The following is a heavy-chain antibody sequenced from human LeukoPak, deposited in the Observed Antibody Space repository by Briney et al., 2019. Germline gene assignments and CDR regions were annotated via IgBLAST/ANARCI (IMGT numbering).Heavy chain of an antibody. D-gene: IGHD1-26*01. CDR1: GFTFSSYG. J-gene: IGHJ4*02. V-gene: IGHV3-21*01. CDR3: ARGGSYF. CDR2: ISSSSYI. Sequence: GGSLRLSCAAFGFTFSSYGMNWVRQAPGKGLEWVSSISSSSYIYYADSVKGRFTISRDNAKNSLYLQMNSLRAEDTAVYYCARGGSYFGGQGTLVTVSS.